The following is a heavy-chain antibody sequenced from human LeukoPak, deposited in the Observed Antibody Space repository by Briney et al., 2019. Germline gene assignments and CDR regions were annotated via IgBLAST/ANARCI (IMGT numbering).Heavy chain of an antibody. CDR2: ISFDGNQE. CDR3: AKEFDF. J-gene: IGHJ4*02. V-gene: IGHV3-30-3*01. CDR1: GFTFDNYA. Sequence: PGGSLRLSCEASGFTFDNYAMHWVRQAPGRRLEWVAVISFDGNQEYYPDSVKGRFTISRDNSNNTLYLQMNSVRVEDTAVYFCAKEFDFWGQGTLVTVSS.